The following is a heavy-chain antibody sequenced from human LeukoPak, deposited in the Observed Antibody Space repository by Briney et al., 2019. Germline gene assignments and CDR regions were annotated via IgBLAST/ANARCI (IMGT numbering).Heavy chain of an antibody. D-gene: IGHD4-17*01. CDR1: GGSVSSGSYY. CDR3: ARDRSTVTRYYFDS. CDR2: IYYSGGT. J-gene: IGHJ4*02. V-gene: IGHV4-61*01. Sequence: SETLSLTCTVSGGSVSSGSYYWSWIQQPPGKGLEWIGYIYYSGGTNYNPSLKSRVTISVDTSKNQFSLKLSSVTAADTAVYYCARDRSTVTRYYFDSWGQGTLVTVSS.